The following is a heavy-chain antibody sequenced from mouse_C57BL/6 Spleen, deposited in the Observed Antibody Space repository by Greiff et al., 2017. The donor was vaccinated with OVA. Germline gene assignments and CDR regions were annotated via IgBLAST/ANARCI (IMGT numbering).Heavy chain of an antibody. J-gene: IGHJ2*01. Sequence: QVQLQQSGAELVKPGASVKISCKASGYAFSSYWMNWVKQRPGQGLEWIGQIYPGDGDTNYNGKFKGKATLTADKSSSTAYMQLSSLTSEDSAVYFCARTHYYGSSYFDYWGQGTTLTVSS. CDR1: GYAFSSYW. V-gene: IGHV1-80*01. CDR2: IYPGDGDT. D-gene: IGHD1-1*01. CDR3: ARTHYYGSSYFDY.